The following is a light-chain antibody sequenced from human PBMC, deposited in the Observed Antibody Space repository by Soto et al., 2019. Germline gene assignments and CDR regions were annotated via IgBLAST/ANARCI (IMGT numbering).Light chain of an antibody. J-gene: IGKJ3*01. CDR2: KAS. Sequence: DIQMTQSPSTLSASVGDRVTITCRASQSIKNWLAWYQQKPGEAPKLLIYKASTLESGGPSRFSGSGSGTEFTLTISCLQRDEVATYQCEQYNSGSQFTFGPGTKVDIK. V-gene: IGKV1-5*03. CDR1: QSIKNW. CDR3: EQYNSGSQFT.